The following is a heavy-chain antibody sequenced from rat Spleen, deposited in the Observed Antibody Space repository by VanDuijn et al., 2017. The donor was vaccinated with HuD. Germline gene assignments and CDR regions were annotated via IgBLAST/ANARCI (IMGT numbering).Heavy chain of an antibody. J-gene: IGHJ2*01. CDR2: IASGGST. V-gene: IGHV2S8*01. CDR1: GFSLSSYG. Sequence: QVQLKESGPGLVQPSQTLSLTCTVSGFSLSSYGVIWVRQPPGKGLEWIAAIASGGSTYYNSALKSRLSISRDTSKSQVFLKMNSLQTEDTAIYFCTKECYPGITYYFDYWGQGVMVTVST. D-gene: IGHD1-4*01. CDR3: TKECYPGITYYFDY.